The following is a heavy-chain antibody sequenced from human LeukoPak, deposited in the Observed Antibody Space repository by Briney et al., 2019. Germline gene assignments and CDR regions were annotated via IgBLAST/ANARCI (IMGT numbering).Heavy chain of an antibody. D-gene: IGHD3-10*01. V-gene: IGHV4-59*01. Sequence: SETLSLTCTVSGGSISSYYWSWIRQPPGKGLEWIGYVYYSGSTNYNPSLKSRVTMSVDTSKNQFSLKLSSVTAADTAVYYCARQRGYGSGSYYPYYFDYWGQGTLVTVSS. CDR1: GGSISSYY. CDR3: ARQRGYGSGSYYPYYFDY. CDR2: VYYSGST. J-gene: IGHJ4*02.